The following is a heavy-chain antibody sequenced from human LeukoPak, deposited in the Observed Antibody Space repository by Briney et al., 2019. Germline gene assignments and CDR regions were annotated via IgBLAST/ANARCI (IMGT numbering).Heavy chain of an antibody. V-gene: IGHV3-30-3*01. J-gene: IGHJ4*02. CDR2: ISYDGSNK. CDR3: ARGQVAAADNFFDY. Sequence: GGSLRLSWAASGFTFSSYAMHWVRQAPGKGLEWVAVISYDGSNKYYADSVKGRFTISRDNSKNTLYLQMNSLRAEDTAVYYCARGQVAAADNFFDYWGQGTLVTVSS. D-gene: IGHD6-13*01. CDR1: GFTFSSYA.